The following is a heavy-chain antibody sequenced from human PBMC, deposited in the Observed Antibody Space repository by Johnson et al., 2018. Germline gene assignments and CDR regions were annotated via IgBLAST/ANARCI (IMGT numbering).Heavy chain of an antibody. CDR2: IYYSGST. CDR3: HGDSSGWYPSGEIDKFDY. J-gene: IGHJ4*02. Sequence: QVQLQESGPGLVKPSETLSLTCTVSGGSISSSSYYWGWIRQPPGKGLEWIGSIYYSGSTYYNPSLKSRVTISVETSKNQFSLKLSPGTAADTAVYYCHGDSSGWYPSGEIDKFDYWGQGTLVTVSS. V-gene: IGHV4-39*01. D-gene: IGHD6-19*01. CDR1: GGSISSSSYY.